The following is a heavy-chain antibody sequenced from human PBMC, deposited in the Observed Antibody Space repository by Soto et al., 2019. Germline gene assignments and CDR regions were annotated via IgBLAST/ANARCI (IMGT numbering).Heavy chain of an antibody. D-gene: IGHD1-1*01. CDR2: IWFDGSKK. V-gene: IGHV3-33*01. Sequence: QVQMVESGGGVVQPGTSLRLSCVASGFTFGRSGMHWVRQAPGGALEWVAIIWFDGSKKYYADSVKGRLTVSRDNSKNTLYPQMDSLRGDDTAVYYCARDLNTGCIDYWGQGTLVTVSS. CDR3: ARDLNTGCIDY. CDR1: GFTFGRSG. J-gene: IGHJ4*02.